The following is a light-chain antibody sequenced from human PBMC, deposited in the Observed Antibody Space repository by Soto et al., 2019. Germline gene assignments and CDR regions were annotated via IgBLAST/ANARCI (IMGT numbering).Light chain of an antibody. CDR3: NSYTSTSTSYV. J-gene: IGLJ1*01. Sequence: QSVLTQPASVSGSPGQSITISCTGTSSDVGGYNYVSWYQHHPGKAPKLMIYDVSNRPSGVSSRFSGLKSGNTASLTISGLQGVDEAEYYCNSYTSTSTSYVFGTRTKLTVL. CDR2: DVS. CDR1: SSDVGGYNY. V-gene: IGLV2-14*03.